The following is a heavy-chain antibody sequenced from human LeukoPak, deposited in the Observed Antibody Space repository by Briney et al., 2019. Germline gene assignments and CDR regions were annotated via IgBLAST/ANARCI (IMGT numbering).Heavy chain of an antibody. Sequence: SETLSLTCTVSGGSISSYYWSRIRQPPGKGLEWIGYIYYSGSTNYNPSLKSRVTISVDTSKNQFSLKLSSVTAADTAVYYCARTDYYGNRDFDYWGQGTLVTVSS. D-gene: IGHD3-10*01. V-gene: IGHV4-59*01. J-gene: IGHJ4*02. CDR2: IYYSGST. CDR1: GGSISSYY. CDR3: ARTDYYGNRDFDY.